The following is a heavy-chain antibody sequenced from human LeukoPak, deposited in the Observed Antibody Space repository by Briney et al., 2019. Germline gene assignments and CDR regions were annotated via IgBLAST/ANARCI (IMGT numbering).Heavy chain of an antibody. J-gene: IGHJ4*02. V-gene: IGHV1-18*01. CDR3: ARDRYYDFWSGYYEDFDY. Sequence: ASVNVSCKASGYTFTSYGISWVRQAPGQGLEWMGWISAYNGNTNYAQKLQGRVTMTTDTSTTAYMGLRSLRSDDTAVYYCARDRYYDFWSGYYEDFDYWGQGTLVTVSA. D-gene: IGHD3-3*01. CDR1: GYTFTSYG. CDR2: ISAYNGNT.